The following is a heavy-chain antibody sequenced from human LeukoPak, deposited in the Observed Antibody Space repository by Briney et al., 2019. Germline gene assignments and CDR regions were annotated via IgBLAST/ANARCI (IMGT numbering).Heavy chain of an antibody. CDR1: GGSISSYY. D-gene: IGHD3-10*01. CDR3: ARALSGYYFDY. Sequence: SETLSLTCTVSGGSISSYYWSWIRQPPGKGLEWIGYIYNSGSTNYNASLKSRVTMSGDTSENQFSLKLSSVTAADTAVYYCARALSGYYFDYWGQGILVTVSS. V-gene: IGHV4-59*12. CDR2: IYNSGST. J-gene: IGHJ4*02.